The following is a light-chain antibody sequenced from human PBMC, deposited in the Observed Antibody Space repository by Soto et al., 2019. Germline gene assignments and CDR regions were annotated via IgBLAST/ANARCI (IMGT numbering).Light chain of an antibody. J-gene: IGLJ2*01. CDR1: CSDVGGYNY. V-gene: IGLV2-14*01. Sequence: QSVLTQPASVSGSPGQSITISCTGTCSDVGGYNYVSWYQQHPGKAPKLMIYDVSNRPSGVSNRISGSKSGNTASLTISGLQAEDEADYYCSSYTSSSVVFGGGTKVTVL. CDR2: DVS. CDR3: SSYTSSSVV.